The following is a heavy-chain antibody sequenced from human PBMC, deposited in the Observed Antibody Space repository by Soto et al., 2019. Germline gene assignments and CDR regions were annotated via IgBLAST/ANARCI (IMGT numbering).Heavy chain of an antibody. J-gene: IGHJ4*02. CDR2: ISSSSSTI. CDR3: ARDRVVTGLSLGATPEGFDY. CDR1: GFTFSSYS. D-gene: IGHD1-26*01. Sequence: GTLRLSCAASGFTFSSYSMNWVRQAPGKGLEWVSYISSSSSTIYYADSVKGRFTISRDNAKNSLYLQMNSLRDEDTAVYYCARDRVVTGLSLGATPEGFDYWGQGTLVTVSS. V-gene: IGHV3-48*02.